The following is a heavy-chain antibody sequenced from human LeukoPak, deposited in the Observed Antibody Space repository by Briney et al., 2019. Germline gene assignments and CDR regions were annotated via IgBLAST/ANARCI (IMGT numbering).Heavy chain of an antibody. Sequence: SETLTLTCTVSGAVISNYYWSCIRQPPGKGLEWMGYISYSGSTNYSPSLKSRVAISVDTSKNQISLNMHSVTAADTAVYYCARRSGTYAFDIWGQGAMVTVSS. V-gene: IGHV4-59*08. CDR2: ISYSGST. J-gene: IGHJ3*02. D-gene: IGHD1-26*01. CDR1: GAVISNYY. CDR3: ARRSGTYAFDI.